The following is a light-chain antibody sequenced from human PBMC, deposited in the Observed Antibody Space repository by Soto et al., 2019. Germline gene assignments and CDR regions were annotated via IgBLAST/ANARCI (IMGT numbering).Light chain of an antibody. Sequence: QTVVTQSPSASASLGASVKLTCILSSGHSSYAIAWHQQQPEKGPRYLMKVDSDGSHVKGDGIPDRFSGSSSGAERYLAISSLQSEDEADYYCQTWGTGTWVFGGGTKVTVL. CDR1: SGHSSYA. V-gene: IGLV4-69*01. J-gene: IGLJ3*02. CDR3: QTWGTGTWV. CDR2: VDSDGSH.